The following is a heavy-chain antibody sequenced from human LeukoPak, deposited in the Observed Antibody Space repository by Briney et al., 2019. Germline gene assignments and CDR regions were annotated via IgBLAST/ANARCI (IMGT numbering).Heavy chain of an antibody. V-gene: IGHV3-33*01. CDR3: AREGPRGNSQFDY. D-gene: IGHD2/OR15-2a*01. CDR2: IWYDGSNK. Sequence: GRSLRLSCAASGFTSSNYGMHWVRQAPGKGLEWVALIWYDGSNKYYTGSVKGRLTISRDNSKNTLYLQMNSLRAEDTAVYYCAREGPRGNSQFDYWGQGTLVTVSS. CDR1: GFTSSNYG. J-gene: IGHJ4*02.